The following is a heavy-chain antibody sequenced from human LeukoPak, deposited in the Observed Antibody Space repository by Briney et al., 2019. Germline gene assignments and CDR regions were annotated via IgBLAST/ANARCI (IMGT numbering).Heavy chain of an antibody. CDR2: VNAGGDGI. CDR1: GFTVRTNY. Sequence: GGSLRLSCAASGFTVRTNYMSWVRQAPGKGLEWISYVNAGGDGIHYADSVTGRFTISKDNAEKSVYLQMNSLRVEDTAVYYCVRGGRGRDDYFDYWGQGTEVTVSS. CDR3: VRGGRGRDDYFDY. D-gene: IGHD3-10*01. V-gene: IGHV3-11*04. J-gene: IGHJ4*02.